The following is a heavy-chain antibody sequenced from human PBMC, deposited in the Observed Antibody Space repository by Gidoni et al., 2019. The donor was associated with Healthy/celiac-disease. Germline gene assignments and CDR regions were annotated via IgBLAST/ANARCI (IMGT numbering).Heavy chain of an antibody. CDR3: ARAGLAAAGTYYYYGMDV. CDR1: GFTVSSHQ. CDR2: IYSGGST. D-gene: IGHD6-13*01. J-gene: IGHJ6*02. Sequence: EVQLVESGGGLVQPGGSLRLYCVASGFTVSSHQMSWVRQAPGKGLEWVSVIYSGGSTYYADSVKGRFTISRHNSKNTLYLQMNSLRAEDTAVYYCARAGLAAAGTYYYYGMDVWGQGTTVTVSS. V-gene: IGHV3-53*04.